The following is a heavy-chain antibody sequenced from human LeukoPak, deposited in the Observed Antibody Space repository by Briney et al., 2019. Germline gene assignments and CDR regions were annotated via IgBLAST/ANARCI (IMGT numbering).Heavy chain of an antibody. CDR3: ARASEYSYGVDY. J-gene: IGHJ4*02. CDR1: GGSISSGSDY. D-gene: IGHD5-18*01. CDR2: IHTSGST. V-gene: IGHV4-61*02. Sequence: SETLSLTCTVSGGSISSGSDYWSWIPQPAGKGLEWIGRIHTSGSTNYNPSLKTQVTISVDTSKNQFSLELSSVTAADTGVYYCARASEYSYGVDYWGQGTLVTVSS.